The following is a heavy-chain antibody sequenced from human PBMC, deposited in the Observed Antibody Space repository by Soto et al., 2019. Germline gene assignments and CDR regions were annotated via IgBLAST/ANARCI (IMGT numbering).Heavy chain of an antibody. CDR3: ATPQWARGYFDY. J-gene: IGHJ4*02. V-gene: IGHV3-23*01. CDR2: ISGSGGST. CDR1: GFSVSTSH. Sequence: GGSLRLSCAAAGFSVSTSHMSWVRQAPGKGLEWVSAISGSGGSTYYADSVKGRFTISRDNSKNTLYLQMNSLRAEDTAVYYCATPQWARGYFDYWGQGTLVTVS. D-gene: IGHD1-26*01.